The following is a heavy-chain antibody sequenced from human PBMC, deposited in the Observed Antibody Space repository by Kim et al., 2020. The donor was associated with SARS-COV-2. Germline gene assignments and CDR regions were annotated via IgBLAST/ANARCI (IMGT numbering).Heavy chain of an antibody. CDR2: MSPSRINT. CDR3: ARGVTSGIDI. D-gene: IGHD2-21*02. J-gene: IGHJ3*02. Sequence: ASVKVSCKASGYTFSSYDINWVRQAPGQGLEWMGWMSPSRINTNYAQKFQGRVTMTKNISTSIAYMELSNLRYEDKAVYYCARGVTSGIDILGQGTMVTV. V-gene: IGHV1-8*01. CDR1: GYTFSSYD.